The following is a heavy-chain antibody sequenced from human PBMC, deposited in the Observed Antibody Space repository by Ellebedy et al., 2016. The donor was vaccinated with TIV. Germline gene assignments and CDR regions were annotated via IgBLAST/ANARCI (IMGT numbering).Heavy chain of an antibody. Sequence: GSLRLSXAVYGGSFSGYYWSWIRQPPGKGLEWIGEINHSGSTNYNPSLKSRVTISVDTSKNQFSLKLSSVTAADTAVYYCAREGNTLLWFGEPYYMDVWGKGTTVTVSS. CDR2: INHSGST. V-gene: IGHV4-34*01. J-gene: IGHJ6*03. CDR1: GGSFSGYY. CDR3: AREGNTLLWFGEPYYMDV. D-gene: IGHD3-10*01.